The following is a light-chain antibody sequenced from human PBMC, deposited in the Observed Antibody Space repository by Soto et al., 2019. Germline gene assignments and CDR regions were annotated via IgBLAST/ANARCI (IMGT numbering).Light chain of an antibody. V-gene: IGKV3-15*01. CDR2: GAS. CDR1: QSVSSN. J-gene: IGKJ1*01. Sequence: EIVMTQSPATLSVSPGERATLSCRASQSVSSNLAWYQQKLGQAPRLLIYGASTRATGIAARFSGSGSGTEFTLTISSLQPEDFAVYYCQHYNNWPWTVGQGTKVDIK. CDR3: QHYNNWPWT.